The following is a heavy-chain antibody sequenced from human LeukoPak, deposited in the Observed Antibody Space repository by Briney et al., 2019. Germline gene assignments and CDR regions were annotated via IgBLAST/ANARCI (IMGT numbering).Heavy chain of an antibody. J-gene: IGHJ4*02. Sequence: GGTLRLSCAASGFTFSSYGMSWVRQAPGKGLEWVSAISGSGGSTYYADSVKGRFTISRDNSKNTLYLQMNSLRAEDTALYYCARVWYGDYVVFDYWGQGTLVTVSS. CDR3: ARVWYGDYVVFDY. CDR1: GFTFSSYG. D-gene: IGHD4-17*01. V-gene: IGHV3-23*01. CDR2: ISGSGGST.